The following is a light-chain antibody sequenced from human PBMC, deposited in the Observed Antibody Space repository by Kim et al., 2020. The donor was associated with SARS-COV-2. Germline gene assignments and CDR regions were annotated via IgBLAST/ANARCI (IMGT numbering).Light chain of an antibody. CDR2: AAS. V-gene: IGKV1-27*01. Sequence: ASVGTRVPITCRASQDIANSLAWYQQKPGKVPQVLIYAASTLQSGVPSRFSGSGSGTEFTLTIGSLQTEDVATYYCQKYNSAPWTFGPGTKVDIK. CDR3: QKYNSAPWT. J-gene: IGKJ1*01. CDR1: QDIANS.